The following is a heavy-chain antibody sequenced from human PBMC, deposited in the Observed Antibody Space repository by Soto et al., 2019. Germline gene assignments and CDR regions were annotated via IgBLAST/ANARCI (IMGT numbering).Heavy chain of an antibody. CDR3: ARGTVYYCPNDKCGFFFDH. D-gene: IGHD2-8*01. CDR1: GDSLRRGFHH. J-gene: IGHJ4*02. Sequence: QVQLQESGSGLLKTSQTLSLDCSVSGDSLRRGFHHWSWIRQTPGKGLQLIGYIDTNGDTHYDPSLRNRLNMSIVTTESRFSLKVTSVTAADTAVYYCARGTVYYCPNDKCGFFFDHWGQGALVTVTS. V-gene: IGHV4-31*03. CDR2: IDTNGDT.